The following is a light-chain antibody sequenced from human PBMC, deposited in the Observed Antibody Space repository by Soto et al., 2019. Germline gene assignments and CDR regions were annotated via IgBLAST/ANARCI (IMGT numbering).Light chain of an antibody. J-gene: IGKJ1*01. CDR1: QTVLFSSNKRNY. V-gene: IGKV4-1*01. CDR2: WAS. Sequence: DIVMTQSPDSLAVSLGARATINCRSSQTVLFSSNKRNYLAWYQQKQGQPPKLLIYWASTRESGVPDRFSGSGSGTDFTLTISSLQAEDVAVYYCQQYYDTPRTFGQGTKVEIK. CDR3: QQYYDTPRT.